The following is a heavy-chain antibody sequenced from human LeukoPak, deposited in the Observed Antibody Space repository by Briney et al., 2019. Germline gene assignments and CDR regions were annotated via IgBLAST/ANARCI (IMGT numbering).Heavy chain of an antibody. CDR1: GFTFSRYA. CDR2: TSYDGKNK. D-gene: IGHD5-12*01. CDR3: ARGEEYTGYDFLPFPY. V-gene: IGHV3-30*04. Sequence: GGSLRVSCAASGFTFSRYAMHWVRQAPGEGLEWVAVTSYDGKNKYYRDSVNGRFIISRDNSKNTLYLQMNSLRVEDTAVYYCARGEEYTGYDFLPFPYWGQGTLVTVSS. J-gene: IGHJ4*02.